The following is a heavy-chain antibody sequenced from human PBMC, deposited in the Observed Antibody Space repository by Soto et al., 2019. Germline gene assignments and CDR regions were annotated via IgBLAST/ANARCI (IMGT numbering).Heavy chain of an antibody. CDR3: TRVPQYPPGTMDV. D-gene: IGHD4-4*01. CDR2: IRSKAYGGTT. CDR1: GFTFGDYV. V-gene: IGHV3-49*04. Sequence: PGGSLRLSCTASGFTFGDYVMSWVRQAPGKGLEWVGFIRSKAYGGTTEYAASVKGRFTISRDDSKSIAYLQMSSLKTEDTAVYYCTRVPQYPPGTMDVWGQGTTVTVS. J-gene: IGHJ6*02.